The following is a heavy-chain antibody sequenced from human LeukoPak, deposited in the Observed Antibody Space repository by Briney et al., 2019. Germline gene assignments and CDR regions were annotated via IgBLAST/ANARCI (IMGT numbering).Heavy chain of an antibody. CDR1: GFTFSAYS. Sequence: GGSLRLSCVASGFTFSAYSMTWVRQAPGKGLDWVSSISVSGGGAYHAGSVRGRFTISRDNSKNTLYLHMNCLRAEDTAVYYCVKDWRDESNCGGDCLQYWGQGTLVTVSS. CDR3: VKDWRDESNCGGDCLQY. D-gene: IGHD2-21*02. CDR2: ISVSGGGA. V-gene: IGHV3-23*01. J-gene: IGHJ4*02.